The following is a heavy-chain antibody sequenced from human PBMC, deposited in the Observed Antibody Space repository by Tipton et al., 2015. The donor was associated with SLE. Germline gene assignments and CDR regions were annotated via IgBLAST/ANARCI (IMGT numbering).Heavy chain of an antibody. D-gene: IGHD2-15*01. Sequence: GSLRLSCAASGFTFSSYSMNWVRQAPGKGLEWVSYISSSSSYTNYADSVKGRFTISRDNAKNSLYLQMNSLRAEDTAVYYCARVSAVAAEDYWGQGTLVTVSS. CDR1: GFTFSSYS. CDR3: ARVSAVAAEDY. V-gene: IGHV3-21*05. CDR2: ISSSSSYT. J-gene: IGHJ4*02.